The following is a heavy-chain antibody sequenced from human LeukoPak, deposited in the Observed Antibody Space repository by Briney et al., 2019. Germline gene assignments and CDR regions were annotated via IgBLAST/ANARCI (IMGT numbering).Heavy chain of an antibody. CDR3: ARDPTGDLPRGNWFDP. CDR1: GYTFTSYG. CDR2: ISAYNGNT. J-gene: IGHJ5*02. Sequence: ASVKVSCKASGYTFTSYGISWVRQAPGQGLEWMGWISAYNGNTNYAQKLQGRVTMTTDTSTSTAYMELRSLRSDDTAVYYCARDPTGDLPRGNWFDPWGQGTLVTVSS. V-gene: IGHV1-18*01. D-gene: IGHD7-27*01.